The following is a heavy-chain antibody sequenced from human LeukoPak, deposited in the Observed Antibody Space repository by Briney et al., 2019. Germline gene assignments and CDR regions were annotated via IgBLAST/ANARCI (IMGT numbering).Heavy chain of an antibody. Sequence: ATVKISCKVSGYTFTDYYMHLVQQAPGKGLEWMGLVDPEDGETIYAEKFQGRVTITADTSTDTAYMELSSLRSEDTAVYYCATAEVLIAGTGDGAFDIWGQGTMVTVSS. CDR1: GYTFTDYY. CDR2: VDPEDGET. J-gene: IGHJ3*02. V-gene: IGHV1-69-2*01. CDR3: ATAEVLIAGTGDGAFDI. D-gene: IGHD6-13*01.